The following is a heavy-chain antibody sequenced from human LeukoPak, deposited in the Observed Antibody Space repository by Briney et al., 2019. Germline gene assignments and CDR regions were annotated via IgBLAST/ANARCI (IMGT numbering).Heavy chain of an antibody. Sequence: GGSLRLSCAASGFTFSSYWMHWVRHAPGKGLVWVSRINSDGSSTSYADSVKGRFTISRDNAENTLYLQMNSLRAEDTAVYYCARDSSSGWYGTMYYWGQGTLVTVSS. J-gene: IGHJ4*02. CDR3: ARDSSSGWYGTMYY. D-gene: IGHD6-19*01. CDR1: GFTFSSYW. V-gene: IGHV3-74*01. CDR2: INSDGSST.